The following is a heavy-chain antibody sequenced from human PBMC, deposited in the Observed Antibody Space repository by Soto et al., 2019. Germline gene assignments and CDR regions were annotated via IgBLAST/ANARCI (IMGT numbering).Heavy chain of an antibody. CDR1: GFTLSSYW. V-gene: IGHV3-74*01. D-gene: IGHD1-1*01. Sequence: PGGSLRLSCAASGFTLSSYWMHWVRQAPGKRLVWVSRINSDGSSTSYADSVKGRFTISRDNAKNTLYLHMNSLRAEDTAVYYFSSGWYNWNDGVAYCGRGTLVTASS. CDR2: INSDGSST. J-gene: IGHJ4*02. CDR3: SSGWYNWNDGVAY.